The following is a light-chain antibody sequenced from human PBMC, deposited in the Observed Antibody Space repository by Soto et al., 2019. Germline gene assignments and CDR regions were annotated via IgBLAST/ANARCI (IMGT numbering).Light chain of an antibody. CDR3: QQSGVSWT. V-gene: IGKV3-20*01. Sequence: EVVLTQSPGTLSLSPGVRATLSCRASQSVSSSYLAWYQQKPGQAPRLLIYSASSRATGIPDRFSGSGSGTDFTLTINRLEPEDFAVYFCQQSGVSWTFSQGTKLEIK. J-gene: IGKJ1*01. CDR2: SAS. CDR1: QSVSSSY.